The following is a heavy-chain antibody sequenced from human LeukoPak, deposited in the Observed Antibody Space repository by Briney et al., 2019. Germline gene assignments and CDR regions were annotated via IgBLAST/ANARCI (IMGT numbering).Heavy chain of an antibody. Sequence: ASVKVSCKASGYTFTSYYIHWVRQAPGQGPEWMGIIYPSGGSTTYAQKFQGRVTMTRDMSTSTVYMELSSLRSEDTAVYYCAIGYCRGGSCDDEPGDAFDIWGQGTMVAVSS. D-gene: IGHD2-15*01. CDR3: AIGYCRGGSCDDEPGDAFDI. J-gene: IGHJ3*02. CDR1: GYTFTSYY. V-gene: IGHV1-46*01. CDR2: IYPSGGST.